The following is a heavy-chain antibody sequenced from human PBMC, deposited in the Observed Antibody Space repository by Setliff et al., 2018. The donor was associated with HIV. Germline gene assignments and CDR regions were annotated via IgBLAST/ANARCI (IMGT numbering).Heavy chain of an antibody. CDR3: ARFDDSNGFDY. Sequence: GGSLRLSYAASGFTFTDYWMHWVRQVPGQGLVWVSRINVDGSYTSYAESVKGRFTISRDNAKNTLFLQMNSLRAEDTAVYYCARFDDSNGFDYWGQGTLVTVSS. D-gene: IGHD3-22*01. CDR2: INVDGSYT. J-gene: IGHJ4*02. V-gene: IGHV3-74*01. CDR1: GFTFTDYW.